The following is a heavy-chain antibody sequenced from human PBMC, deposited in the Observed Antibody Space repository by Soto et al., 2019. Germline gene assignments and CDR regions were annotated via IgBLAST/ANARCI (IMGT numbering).Heavy chain of an antibody. Sequence: GGSLRLSCAVSGFTFSAYGMHWVRQAPGKGLEWVTVISYDGSNKYYADSVKGRFTISRDNSKNTLYLQMNSLRAEDTAVYYCAKVTFSGDFYYYYGMDVWGQGTTVTVSS. J-gene: IGHJ6*02. CDR3: AKVTFSGDFYYYYGMDV. V-gene: IGHV3-30*18. CDR2: ISYDGSNK. D-gene: IGHD1-26*01. CDR1: GFTFSAYG.